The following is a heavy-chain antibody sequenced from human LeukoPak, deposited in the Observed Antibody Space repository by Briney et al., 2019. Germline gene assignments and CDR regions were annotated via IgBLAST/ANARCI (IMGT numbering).Heavy chain of an antibody. CDR3: ARDPGPAGWFDY. V-gene: IGHV3-74*01. Sequence: GGSLRLSCAASGFTFSSYWMHWVRQAPGKGPVWVSRINSDGSSTSYADSVKGRFTISRDNAKNTLYLQMNSLRADDTAVYYCARDPGPAGWFDYWGQGTLVTVSS. D-gene: IGHD2-2*01. CDR2: INSDGSST. J-gene: IGHJ4*02. CDR1: GFTFSSYW.